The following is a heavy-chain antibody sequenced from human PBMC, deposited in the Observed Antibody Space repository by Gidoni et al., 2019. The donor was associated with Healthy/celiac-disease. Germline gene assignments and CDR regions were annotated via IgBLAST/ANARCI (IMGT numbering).Heavy chain of an antibody. CDR1: GGSISSGDYY. V-gene: IGHV4-30-4*08. CDR3: ARDAPNSKTQGTLDY. CDR2: IYYSGST. D-gene: IGHD4-4*01. Sequence: QVQLQESGPGLVKPSQTLSLTCTVSGGSISSGDYYWSWIRQPPGKGLEWIGYIYYSGSTYYNPSLKSRVTISVDTSKNQFSLKLSSVTAADTAVYYCARDAPNSKTQGTLDYWGQGTLVTVSS. J-gene: IGHJ4*02.